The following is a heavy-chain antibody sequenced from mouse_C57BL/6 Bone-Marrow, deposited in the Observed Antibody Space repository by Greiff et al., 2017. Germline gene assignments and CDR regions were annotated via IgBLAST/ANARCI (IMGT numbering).Heavy chain of an antibody. CDR2: ISSGGSYT. D-gene: IGHD4-1*01. Sequence: EVKLVESGGDLVKPGGSLKLSCAASGFTFSSYGMSWVRQTPDKRLEWVATISSGGSYTYYPDSVKGRFTISRDNAKNTLYLQMSSLKSEDTAMYYCARSLNWAYWYFDVWGTGTTVTVSS. V-gene: IGHV5-6*01. CDR3: ARSLNWAYWYFDV. CDR1: GFTFSSYG. J-gene: IGHJ1*03.